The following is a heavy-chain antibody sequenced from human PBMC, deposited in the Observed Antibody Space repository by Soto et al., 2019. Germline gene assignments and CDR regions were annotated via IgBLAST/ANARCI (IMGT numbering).Heavy chain of an antibody. CDR3: AREIGYCSSTSCYNY. Sequence: VQLVQSGAEVKKPGSSVKVSCKASGGTFSSYTISWVRQAPGQGLEWMGRIIPILGIANYAQKFQGRVTITADKSTSTAYMELSSLRSEDTAVYYCAREIGYCSSTSCYNYWGQGTLVTVSS. V-gene: IGHV1-69*08. CDR2: IIPILGIA. CDR1: GGTFSSYT. D-gene: IGHD2-2*02. J-gene: IGHJ4*02.